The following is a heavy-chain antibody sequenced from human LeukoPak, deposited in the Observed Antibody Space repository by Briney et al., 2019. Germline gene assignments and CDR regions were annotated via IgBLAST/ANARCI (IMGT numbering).Heavy chain of an antibody. CDR1: GLIFSDYS. J-gene: IGHJ4*02. Sequence: GGSVPHSCAVSGLIFSDYSFNWVRQAPGKGLEWASSVNPTSSSIYYADTVRGRLTISRPNAKSSVFLQMNSLRAEDTAAYYCVRLRRNSDRSGYYYYYDYWGQGILVTVSS. CDR2: VNPTSSSI. D-gene: IGHD3-22*01. CDR3: VRLRRNSDRSGYYYYYDY. V-gene: IGHV3-21*01.